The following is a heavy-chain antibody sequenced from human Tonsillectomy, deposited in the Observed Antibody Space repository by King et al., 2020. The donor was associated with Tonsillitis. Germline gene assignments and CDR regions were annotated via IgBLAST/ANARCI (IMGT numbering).Heavy chain of an antibody. J-gene: IGHJ3*02. Sequence: QLVQSGAEVKKPGESLKISCKGSGYRFTSYWIGWVRQMPGKGLEWMGIIYPGDSATRYSPSFQGQVTISADKSINTAYLQWSSLKASDTAMYYCARPGEYCSGGSCPLGFFDTWGKGTMVTVSS. CDR2: IYPGDSAT. CDR3: ARPGEYCSGGSCPLGFFDT. D-gene: IGHD2-15*01. V-gene: IGHV5-51*01. CDR1: GYRFTSYW.